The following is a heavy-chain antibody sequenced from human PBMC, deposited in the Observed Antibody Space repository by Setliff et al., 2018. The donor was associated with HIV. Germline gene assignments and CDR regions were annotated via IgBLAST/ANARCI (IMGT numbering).Heavy chain of an antibody. J-gene: IGHJ4*02. CDR2: IYYSGTT. CDR3: ARKKNDYNNYYFDY. CDR1: GGAISSYY. D-gene: IGHD4-4*01. Sequence: SETLSLTCTVSGGAISSYYWTRIRQPPGKGREWIGYIYYSGTTNYNPSLKSAVTISVDTSKNQFSLKLSSVTAADTAVYSCARKKNDYNNYYFDYWGQGTLVTVSS. V-gene: IGHV4-59*01.